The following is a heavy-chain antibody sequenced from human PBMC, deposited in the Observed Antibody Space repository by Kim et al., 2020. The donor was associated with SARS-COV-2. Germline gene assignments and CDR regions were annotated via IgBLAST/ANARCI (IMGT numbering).Heavy chain of an antibody. J-gene: IGHJ3*02. CDR2: IYSGGST. Sequence: GGSLRLSCAASGFTVSSNYMSWVRQAPGKGLEWVSVIYSGGSTYYADSVKGRFTISRDNSKNTLYLQMNSLRAEDTAVYYCARKYYDILTGSDAFDIWGQGTMVTVSS. D-gene: IGHD3-9*01. CDR3: ARKYYDILTGSDAFDI. CDR1: GFTVSSNY. V-gene: IGHV3-53*01.